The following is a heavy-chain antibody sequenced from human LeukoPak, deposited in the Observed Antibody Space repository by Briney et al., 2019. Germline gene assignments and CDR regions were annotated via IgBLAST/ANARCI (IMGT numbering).Heavy chain of an antibody. D-gene: IGHD3-10*01. CDR1: GGTFSSYA. J-gene: IGHJ4*02. V-gene: IGHV1-69*01. CDR3: EVQLYGSGSYPNDY. CDR2: IIPIFGTA. Sequence: SVKVSCKASGGTFSSYAISWVRQAPGQGLEWMGGIIPIFGTANYAQKSQGRVTITADESTSTAYMELSSLRSEDTAVYYCEVQLYGSGSYPNDYWGQGTLVTVSS.